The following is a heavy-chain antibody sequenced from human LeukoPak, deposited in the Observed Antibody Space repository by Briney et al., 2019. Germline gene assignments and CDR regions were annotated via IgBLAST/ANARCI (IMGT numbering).Heavy chain of an antibody. CDR2: IYYSGST. Sequence: SETLSLTCTVSGGSISSSSYYWGWIRQPPGKGLEWIGSIYYSGSTYYNPSLKSRVTISVDTSKNQFSLKLSSVTAADTAVYYCTRHGIGEMATIPLPEYFDYWGQGTLVTVSS. CDR3: TRHGIGEMATIPLPEYFDY. J-gene: IGHJ4*02. V-gene: IGHV4-39*01. CDR1: GGSISSSSYY. D-gene: IGHD5-24*01.